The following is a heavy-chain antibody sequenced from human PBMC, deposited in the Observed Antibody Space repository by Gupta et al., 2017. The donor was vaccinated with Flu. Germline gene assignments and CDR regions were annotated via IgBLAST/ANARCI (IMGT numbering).Heavy chain of an antibody. V-gene: IGHV3-21*01. CDR2: ISSSSTYI. D-gene: IGHD5-18*01. CDR3: ARDGRIQLWDWAFDH. Sequence: EVQLVESGGGLVKPGGSLRLSCAASGLTFSTYTMNWVRQAPGKGLEGVSSISSSSTYIYYEDSVKGRFTIARDNAKNSLFLQMNSLRAEETAVYYCARDGRIQLWDWAFDHGGQGTLVTVSS. CDR1: GLTFSTYT. J-gene: IGHJ4*02.